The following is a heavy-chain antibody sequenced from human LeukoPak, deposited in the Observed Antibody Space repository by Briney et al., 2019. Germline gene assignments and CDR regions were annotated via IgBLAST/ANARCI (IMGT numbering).Heavy chain of an antibody. V-gene: IGHV3-23*01. Sequence: RSGGSLRLSCAAPGFTFSTYAMSWVRQAPGKGLEWVSVVSGTGRRTYYADSVKGRFTISRDNSKNTLYLQMNSLRAEDTALYYCVKASSSSPQYNWFDAWGQGTLVTVSS. D-gene: IGHD6-6*01. CDR3: VKASSSSPQYNWFDA. J-gene: IGHJ5*02. CDR2: VSGTGRRT. CDR1: GFTFSTYA.